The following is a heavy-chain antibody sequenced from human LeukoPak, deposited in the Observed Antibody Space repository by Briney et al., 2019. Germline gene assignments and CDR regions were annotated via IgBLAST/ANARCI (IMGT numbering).Heavy chain of an antibody. J-gene: IGHJ6*03. D-gene: IGHD3-16*01. CDR3: ARETSQKGAHYMDV. V-gene: IGHV4-59*01. Sequence: WETLSLTCTVSGGSISSYYWSWIRQPPGKGLEWIGYIYYSGSTNYNPSLKNRVSISVDTSKNQFSLKLSSVTAADTAVYYCARETSQKGAHYMDVWGKGTTVTISS. CDR1: GGSISSYY. CDR2: IYYSGST.